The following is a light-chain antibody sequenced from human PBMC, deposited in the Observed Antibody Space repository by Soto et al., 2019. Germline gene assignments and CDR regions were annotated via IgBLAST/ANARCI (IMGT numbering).Light chain of an antibody. Sequence: QSALTQPASVSGSPGQSITISCTGTSSDVGGYNHVSWYQHHPGKAPKRIIYEVTKRPSGVSNRFSGSKSGDTASLTISGLQADDEADYYCSSHTASTTRFFGTGTKVTVL. V-gene: IGLV2-14*01. CDR2: EVT. CDR1: SSDVGGYNH. CDR3: SSHTASTTRF. J-gene: IGLJ1*01.